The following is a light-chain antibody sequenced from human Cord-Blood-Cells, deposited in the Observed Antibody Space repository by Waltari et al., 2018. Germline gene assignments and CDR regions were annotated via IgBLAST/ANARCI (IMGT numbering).Light chain of an antibody. V-gene: IGLV2-23*01. Sequence: QSALTQPASVSGSPGQSITISCTGTSSDVWSYNLVTCYQQHPGKAPHLKIYDGSKRPSGVSNRFSGSKSGNTASLTISGLQAEDEADYYCCSYAGSSTLVFGGGTKLTVL. CDR3: CSYAGSSTLV. CDR2: DGS. J-gene: IGLJ3*02. CDR1: SSDVWSYNL.